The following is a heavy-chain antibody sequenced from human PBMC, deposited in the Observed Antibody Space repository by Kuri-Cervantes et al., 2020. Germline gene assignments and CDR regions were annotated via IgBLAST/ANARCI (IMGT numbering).Heavy chain of an antibody. CDR1: GGSFSGYY. Sequence: GSLRLSCAVYGGSFSGYYWSWIRQPPGKGLEWIGEINRSGNTNYNPSLKSRVTISVDTSKIQISLKLSSVTAADTAVYYCARGGYYYDSSGAPIKYWGQGTLVTVSS. CDR2: INRSGNT. CDR3: ARGGYYYDSSGAPIKY. J-gene: IGHJ4*02. V-gene: IGHV4-34*01. D-gene: IGHD3-22*01.